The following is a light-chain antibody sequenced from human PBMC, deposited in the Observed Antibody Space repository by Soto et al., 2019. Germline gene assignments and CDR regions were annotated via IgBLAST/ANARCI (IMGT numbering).Light chain of an antibody. Sequence: DVVMTQTPLSLSVAPGQPASISCKSSQSLLHITGETFLFWYLQKPGQSPKLLIYDASSLESGVPSRFSGSGSGTNFTLTISSLQAEDVAVYYCQQYYSNSWTFGQGTKVDIK. CDR3: QQYYSNSWT. CDR2: DAS. J-gene: IGKJ1*01. V-gene: IGKV2-29*01. CDR1: QSLLHITGETF.